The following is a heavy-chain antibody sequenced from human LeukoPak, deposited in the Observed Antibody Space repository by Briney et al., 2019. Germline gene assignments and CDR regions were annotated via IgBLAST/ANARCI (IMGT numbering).Heavy chain of an antibody. J-gene: IGHJ6*02. V-gene: IGHV3-30*18. Sequence: PGGSLRLSCAASGFTFSSYGMHWVRQAPGKGLEWVAVISYDGSNKYYADSVKGRFTISRDNSKNTLYLQMNSLSAEDTAVYYCAKDSTDWDYYYYGMDVWGQGTTVTVSS. CDR3: AKDSTDWDYYYYGMDV. CDR1: GFTFSSYG. CDR2: ISYDGSNK. D-gene: IGHD3-9*01.